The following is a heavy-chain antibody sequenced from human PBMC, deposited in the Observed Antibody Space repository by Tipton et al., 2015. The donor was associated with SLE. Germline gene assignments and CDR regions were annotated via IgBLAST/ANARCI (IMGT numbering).Heavy chain of an antibody. V-gene: IGHV4-39*01. CDR2: IYYSGST. CDR1: GGSISSSSYY. Sequence: LRLSCTVSGGSISSSSYYWGWIRQPPGKGLEWIGSIYYSGSTYYNPSLKSRVTISVDTSKNQFSLKLSSVTAADTAVYYCASGSFFDLWGRGALVTVSS. J-gene: IGHJ2*01. CDR3: ASGSFFDL.